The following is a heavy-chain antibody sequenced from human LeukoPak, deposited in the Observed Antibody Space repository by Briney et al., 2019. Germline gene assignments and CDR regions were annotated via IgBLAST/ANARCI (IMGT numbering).Heavy chain of an antibody. Sequence: PSETLSLTCTVSGGSISSYYWSWLRQPPGKGLEWIGYIYYSGSTNYNPSLKSRVTISVDTSKNQFSLRLSSVTAADTAVYYCARTRYYDFPFDPWGQGTLVTVSS. J-gene: IGHJ5*02. D-gene: IGHD3-3*01. CDR1: GGSISSYY. CDR2: IYYSGST. V-gene: IGHV4-59*01. CDR3: ARTRYYDFPFDP.